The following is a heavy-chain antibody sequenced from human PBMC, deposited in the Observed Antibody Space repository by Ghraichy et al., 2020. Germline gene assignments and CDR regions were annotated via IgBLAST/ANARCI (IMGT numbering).Heavy chain of an antibody. CDR1: SGSVSGTTW. J-gene: IGHJ5*01. Sequence: SETLSLTCSVSSGSVSGTTWWTWVRQAPGKGLEWIGQIYGSGGTNYNPSLGSRVTISIDKSKTLFSLNWRSVTAADTAVYYGSGDRGYCGGDCYFDSCGQGALVTVSS. D-gene: IGHD2-21*02. V-gene: IGHV4-4*02. CDR2: IYGSGGT. CDR3: SGDRGYCGGDCYFDS.